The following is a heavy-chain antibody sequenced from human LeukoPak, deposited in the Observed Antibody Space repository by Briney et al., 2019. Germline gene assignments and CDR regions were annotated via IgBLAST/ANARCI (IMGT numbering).Heavy chain of an antibody. V-gene: IGHV3-15*01. Sequence: GGSLRLSCAASGFTFSIAWMSWVRQAPGKGLEWVGRIKSKSDGGTTDYAAPVKGRFAISRDDSRNTVYLQMNSLKTEDTAVYYCTTVTPSYSRLGYWGPGTLVTVSS. CDR2: IKSKSDGGTT. J-gene: IGHJ4*02. D-gene: IGHD2-15*01. CDR1: GFTFSIAW. CDR3: TTVTPSYSRLGY.